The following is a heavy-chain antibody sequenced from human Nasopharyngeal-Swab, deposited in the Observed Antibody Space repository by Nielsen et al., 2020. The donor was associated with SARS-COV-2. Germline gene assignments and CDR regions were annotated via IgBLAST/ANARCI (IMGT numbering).Heavy chain of an antibody. Sequence: SETLPTCTVSGGSFDAYYWTWRRQRPGKGLEGIGYIYYSGSTNYKSSLKSRVTISVDTSKNQFSLSLRSVTAADTAVYYCARGNGYCSGGSCFHWFDPWGQGTLVTVSS. CDR1: GGSFDAYY. CDR3: ARGNGYCSGGSCFHWFDP. D-gene: IGHD2-15*01. V-gene: IGHV4-59*01. CDR2: IYYSGST. J-gene: IGHJ5*02.